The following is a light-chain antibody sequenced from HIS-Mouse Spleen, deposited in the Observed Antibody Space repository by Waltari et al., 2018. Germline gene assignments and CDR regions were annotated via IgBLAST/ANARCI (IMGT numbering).Light chain of an antibody. V-gene: IGLV3-25*03. Sequence: SYELTQPPSVSVSPGQTARITCSGDALPQQYAYWYQQKPGQAPVLVIYKDSERPSGIPERFSGSSSGTTVTLTISGVQAEDEADYYCQSADSSGTGVFGGGTKLTVL. CDR1: ALPQQY. CDR3: QSADSSGTGV. J-gene: IGLJ3*02. CDR2: KDS.